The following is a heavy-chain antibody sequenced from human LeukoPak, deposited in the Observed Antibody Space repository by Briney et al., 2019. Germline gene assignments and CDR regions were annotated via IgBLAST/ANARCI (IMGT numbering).Heavy chain of an antibody. CDR2: ISGSGDNT. V-gene: IGHV3-23*01. CDR3: AKEESGPRADY. D-gene: IGHD3-10*01. J-gene: IGHJ4*02. CDR1: GFTFNSYA. Sequence: GGSLRLSCAASGFTFNSYAMSWFRQAPGKGLEWVSAISGSGDNTWYADSVKGRFTISRDNSKNKVFLQLNILGAEDTAVYYCAKEESGPRADYWGQGTLVTVSS.